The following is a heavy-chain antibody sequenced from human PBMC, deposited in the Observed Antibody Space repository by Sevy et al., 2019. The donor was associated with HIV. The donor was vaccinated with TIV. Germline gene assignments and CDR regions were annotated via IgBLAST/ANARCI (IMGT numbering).Heavy chain of an antibody. CDR3: ARDPYSSSWGYFDY. V-gene: IGHV4-4*07. J-gene: IGHJ4*02. D-gene: IGHD6-13*01. Sequence: SETLSLTCTVSGGSISSYYWSWIRQPAGKGLEWIGRIYTSGSTNYNPSLKSRVTMSVDTSKNQFSLKLSSVTAADTAVYYCARDPYSSSWGYFDYWGQGTLVTVSS. CDR2: IYTSGST. CDR1: GGSISSYY.